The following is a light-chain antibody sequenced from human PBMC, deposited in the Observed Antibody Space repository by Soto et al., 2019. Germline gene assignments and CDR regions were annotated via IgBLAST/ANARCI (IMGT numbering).Light chain of an antibody. CDR2: GAS. Sequence: DIVMTQSPDSLAVSLGERASINCESSQSVLYRYTNNNFLAWYQQKPGQPPKLLIYGASIREFGVPDRFSGSGSGTHFTLTISSLQAEDVAVYYCQQYYSIPVTFCHGTRL. V-gene: IGKV4-1*01. CDR1: QSVLYRYTNNNF. CDR3: QQYYSIPVT. J-gene: IGKJ5*01.